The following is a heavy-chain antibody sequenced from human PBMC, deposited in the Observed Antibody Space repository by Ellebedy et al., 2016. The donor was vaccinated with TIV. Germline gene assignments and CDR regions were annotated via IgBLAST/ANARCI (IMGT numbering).Heavy chain of an antibody. CDR3: ARWVGYYY. Sequence: ASVKVSCKTSGDTFNSNGMSWVQQAPGQGLEWMGWINPNSGGTNYAQKFQGRVTMTRDTSISTAYMELSRLRSDDTAVYYCARWVGYYYWGQGTLVTVSS. D-gene: IGHD3-22*01. J-gene: IGHJ4*02. V-gene: IGHV1-2*02. CDR2: INPNSGGT. CDR1: GDTFNSNG.